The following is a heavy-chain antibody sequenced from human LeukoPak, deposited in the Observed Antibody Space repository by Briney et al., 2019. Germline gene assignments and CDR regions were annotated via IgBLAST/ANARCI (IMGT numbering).Heavy chain of an antibody. CDR2: IHYNGRT. J-gene: IGHJ4*02. D-gene: IGHD2-15*01. CDR1: GGSMYDYY. Sequence: SETLSLTCTVSGGSMYDYYWSWVRQPPVKGMERIGHIHYNGRTNYNPSLESPATISIDMSKNQFSLNLSSVTAADTAVYYCARVRLSGVIDYWGQGTLVTVSS. V-gene: IGHV4-59*01. CDR3: ARVRLSGVIDY.